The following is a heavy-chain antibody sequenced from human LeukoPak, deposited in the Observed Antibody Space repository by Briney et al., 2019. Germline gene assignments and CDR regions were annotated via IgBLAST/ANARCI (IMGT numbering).Heavy chain of an antibody. CDR3: ARARAITGTTSFDY. CDR2: ISYDGSNK. V-gene: IGHV3-30*03. CDR1: GFTFSSYG. D-gene: IGHD1-7*01. Sequence: PGRSLRLSCAASGFTFSSYGMHWVRQAPGKGLEWVAVISYDGSNKYYADSVKGRFTISRDNARNSLYLQMNSLRAEDTAVYYCARARAITGTTSFDYWGQGTLVTVSS. J-gene: IGHJ4*02.